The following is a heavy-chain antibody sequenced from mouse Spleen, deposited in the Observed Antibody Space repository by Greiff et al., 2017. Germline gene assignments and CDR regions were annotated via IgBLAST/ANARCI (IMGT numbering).Heavy chain of an antibody. CDR1: GFTFSDYG. D-gene: IGHD3-1*01. J-gene: IGHJ3*01. V-gene: IGHV5-17*01. CDR2: ISSGSSTI. Sequence: EVKLVESGGGLVKPGGSLKLSCAASGFTFSDYGMHWVRQAPEKGLEWVAYISSGSSTIYYADTVKGRFTISRDNAKNTLFLQMTSLRSEDTAMYYCARGPGLTWFAYWGQGTLVTVSA. CDR3: ARGPGLTWFAY.